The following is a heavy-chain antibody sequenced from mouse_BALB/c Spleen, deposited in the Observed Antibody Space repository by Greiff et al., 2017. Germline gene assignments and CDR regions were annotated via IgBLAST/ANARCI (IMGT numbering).Heavy chain of an antibody. V-gene: IGHV1-67*01. CDR1: GYTFTDYA. CDR3: ARANWEGGAMDY. D-gene: IGHD4-1*02. Sequence: VQLQQSGPELVRPGESVKISCKGSGYTFTDYAMHWVKQSHAKSLEWIGVISIYYDNTNYNQKFKGKATMTVDQSSSTAYMELARLTSEDSAIYYCARANWEGGAMDYWGQGTSVTVSS. CDR2: ISIYYDNT. J-gene: IGHJ4*01.